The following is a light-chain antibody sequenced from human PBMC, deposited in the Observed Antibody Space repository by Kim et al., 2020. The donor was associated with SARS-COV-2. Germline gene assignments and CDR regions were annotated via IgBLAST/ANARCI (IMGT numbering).Light chain of an antibody. J-gene: IGKJ1*01. CDR1: QSVTNN. V-gene: IGKV3-15*01. CDR2: GAF. Sequence: EIVMTQFPATLSVSPGERVTLSCWASQSVTNNLAWYQQKPGQAPRLLIYGAFTRATGFPARFSGSGSGTEFTLTISSLQSEDSAVYYCQQYHDWWTFGQGTKVDIK. CDR3: QQYHDWWT.